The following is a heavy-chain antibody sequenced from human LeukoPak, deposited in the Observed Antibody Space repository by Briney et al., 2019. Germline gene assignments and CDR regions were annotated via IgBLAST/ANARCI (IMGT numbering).Heavy chain of an antibody. D-gene: IGHD3-22*01. CDR2: ISYDGCNK. Sequence: PGGSLRLSCAASGFTFSSYAMHWVRQAPGKGLEWVAVISYDGCNKYYADSVKGRFTISRDNSKNTLYLQMNSLRAEDTAVYYCAMLPYYDSSGYYSFGGDYWGQGTLVTVSS. J-gene: IGHJ4*02. CDR3: AMLPYYDSSGYYSFGGDY. V-gene: IGHV3-30*04. CDR1: GFTFSSYA.